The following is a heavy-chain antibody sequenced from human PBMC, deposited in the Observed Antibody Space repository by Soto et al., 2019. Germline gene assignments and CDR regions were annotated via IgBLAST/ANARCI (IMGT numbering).Heavy chain of an antibody. J-gene: IGHJ3*02. Sequence: EVQLLESGGGLVQPGGSLRLSCAASRFTFSTYAMTWVRQAPGKGLEWVSAISSSGGSTYYADSVKGRFTISRDNSKNTLYLQMNSLRAEDTAVYYCARARVGIDYGDPGAFDIWGQGTMVTVSS. CDR3: ARARVGIDYGDPGAFDI. D-gene: IGHD4-17*01. CDR1: RFTFSTYA. V-gene: IGHV3-23*01. CDR2: ISSSGGST.